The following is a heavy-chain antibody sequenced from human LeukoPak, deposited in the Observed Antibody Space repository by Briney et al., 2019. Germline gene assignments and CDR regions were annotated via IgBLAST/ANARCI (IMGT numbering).Heavy chain of an antibody. D-gene: IGHD1-14*01. CDR1: GFTFSSHG. CDR3: ARDISWSFDY. Sequence: PGGSLRLSCAASGFTFSSHGMHWVRQAPGKGLEWVALISYDGSSKHYADSVKGRFTVSRDTSKNTHYLEMSGLRTEDTALYYCARDISWSFDYWGQGTLVTVSS. CDR2: ISYDGSSK. V-gene: IGHV3-30*03. J-gene: IGHJ4*02.